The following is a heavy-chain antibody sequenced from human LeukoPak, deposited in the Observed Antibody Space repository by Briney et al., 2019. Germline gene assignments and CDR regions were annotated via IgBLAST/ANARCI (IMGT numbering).Heavy chain of an antibody. CDR3: AGRRYCSSTSCYRDYYYMDV. J-gene: IGHJ6*03. CDR1: GYTFTGYY. Sequence: GASVKVSCKASGYTFTGYYMHWVRQAPGQGLEWMGWINPNSGGTNYAQKFQGRVTMTRDTSISTAYMELSRLRSDDTAVYYCAGRRYCSSTSCYRDYYYMDVWGKGITVTVSS. V-gene: IGHV1-2*02. CDR2: INPNSGGT. D-gene: IGHD2-2*01.